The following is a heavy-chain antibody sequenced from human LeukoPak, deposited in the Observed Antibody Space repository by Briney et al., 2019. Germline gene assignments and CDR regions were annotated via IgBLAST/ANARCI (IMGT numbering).Heavy chain of an antibody. CDR2: IIPIFGTA. V-gene: IGHV1-69*05. D-gene: IGHD5-18*01. CDR3: ARVGDTAMVPYYFDY. CDR1: GGTFSSYA. J-gene: IGHJ4*02. Sequence: SVKVSCKASGGTFSSYAISWVRQAPGQGLEWMGGIIPIFGTANYAQKFQGRVTITTDESTSTAYMELSSLRSEDTAVYYCARVGDTAMVPYYFDYWGQGTLVTVSS.